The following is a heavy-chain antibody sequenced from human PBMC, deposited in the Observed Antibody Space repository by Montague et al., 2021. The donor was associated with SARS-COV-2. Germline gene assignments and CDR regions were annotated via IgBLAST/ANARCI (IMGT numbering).Heavy chain of an antibody. CDR3: ALGREVAAANFDY. CDR2: IYYSGST. J-gene: IGHJ4*02. CDR1: GGSISSSNYY. V-gene: IGHV4-39*01. Sequence: SETLSLTCTVSGGSISSSNYYWGWIRQPPGKGLEWIGSIYYSGSTYYNPSLKSRVTISVDTSKNQFSPKPSSVTAADTAVYYCALGREVAAANFDYWGQGTLVTVSS. D-gene: IGHD6-13*01.